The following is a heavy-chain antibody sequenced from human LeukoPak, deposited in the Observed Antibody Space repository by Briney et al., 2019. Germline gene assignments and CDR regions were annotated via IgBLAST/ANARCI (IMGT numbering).Heavy chain of an antibody. CDR2: INHSGST. CDR3: ARLKTMVRGVISWFYYYYMDV. CDR1: GGSFSGYY. Sequence: SETLSLTCAVYGGSFSGYYWSWIRQPPGKGLEWIGEINHSGSTNYNPSLKSRVTISVDTSKNQFSLKLSSVTAADTAVNYCARLKTMVRGVISWFYYYYMDVWGKGTTVTISS. D-gene: IGHD3-10*01. V-gene: IGHV4-34*01. J-gene: IGHJ6*03.